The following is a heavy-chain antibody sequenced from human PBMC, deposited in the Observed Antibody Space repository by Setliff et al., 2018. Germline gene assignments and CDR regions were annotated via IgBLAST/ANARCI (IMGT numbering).Heavy chain of an antibody. J-gene: IGHJ4*02. CDR3: ARHPSSGSYYGGSIFYFDD. V-gene: IGHV4-39*01. D-gene: IGHD1-26*01. CDR2: IHYSENT. Sequence: PSETLSLTCTLSGDSISRSTYYWGWIRQSPGQGLEWIASIHYSENTYYNPSLKTRVTISVDTFKNQFSLKLSFVTAADTAVYYCARHPSSGSYYGGSIFYFDDWGPGILVTVSS. CDR1: GDSISRSTYY.